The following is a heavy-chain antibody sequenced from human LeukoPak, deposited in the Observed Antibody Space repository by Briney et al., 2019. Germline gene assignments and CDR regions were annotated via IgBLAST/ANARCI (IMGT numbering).Heavy chain of an antibody. CDR1: DYSISSGYGYY. CDR3: ARQTGSGLFLLP. J-gene: IGHJ4*02. Sequence: SETLSLTCTVSDYSISSGYGYYWGWIRQPPGKGLEWIGNIYHSGITYYNHFNSSLKSRVTISIDTSKNQFSLRLTSVTAADTAVYFCARQTGSGLFLLPGGQGTLVTVSS. D-gene: IGHD3/OR15-3a*01. CDR2: IYHSGIT. V-gene: IGHV4-38-2*02.